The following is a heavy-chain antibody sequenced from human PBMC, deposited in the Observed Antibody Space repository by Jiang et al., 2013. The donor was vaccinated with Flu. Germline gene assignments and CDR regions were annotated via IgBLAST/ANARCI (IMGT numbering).Heavy chain of an antibody. CDR3: ARDHYDTSQFDY. Sequence: VQLVESGGGVVQPGRSLRLSCAASGFTFSSYAMHWVRQAPGKGLEWVAVISYDGSNKYYADSVKGRFTISRDNSKNTLYLQMNSLRAEDTAVYYCARDHYDTSQFDYWGRGNPGHRLL. D-gene: IGHD3-22*01. CDR1: GFTFSSYA. J-gene: IGHJ4*02. CDR2: ISYDGSNK. V-gene: IGHV3-30*01.